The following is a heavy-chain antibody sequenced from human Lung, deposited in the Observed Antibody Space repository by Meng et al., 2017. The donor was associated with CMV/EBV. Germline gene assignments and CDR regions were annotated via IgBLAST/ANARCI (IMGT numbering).Heavy chain of an antibody. CDR3: ARQPTAADY. CDR1: GYSFADEW. CDR2: IYPDGSHT. D-gene: IGHD2-2*01. J-gene: IGHJ4*02. Sequence: ESXKISCRAFGYSFADEWIGWVRQVPGKGLEWMGMIYPDGSHTSYSPSFQGLITISADRSTRTVYLSWRSLRASDTAMYYCARQPTAADYWGQGTPVTVSS. V-gene: IGHV5-51*01.